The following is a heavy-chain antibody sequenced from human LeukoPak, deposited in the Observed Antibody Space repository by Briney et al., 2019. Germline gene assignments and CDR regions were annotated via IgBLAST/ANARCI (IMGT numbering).Heavy chain of an antibody. V-gene: IGHV1-8*01. D-gene: IGHD3-10*01. CDR1: GYTFTSYD. CDR3: ARGLDMVRGVIMSY. CDR2: MNPNSGNT. J-gene: IGHJ4*02. Sequence: ASVKVSCTASGYTFTSYDINWVRQATGQGLEWMGWMNPNSGNTGYAQKFQGRVTMTRNTSISTAYMELSSLRSEDTAVYYCARGLDMVRGVIMSYWGQGTLVTVSS.